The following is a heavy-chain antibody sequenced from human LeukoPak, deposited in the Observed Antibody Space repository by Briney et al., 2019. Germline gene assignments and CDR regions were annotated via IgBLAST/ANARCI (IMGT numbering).Heavy chain of an antibody. CDR1: GYTFINYY. CDR2: INPNTGDT. Sequence: ASVKVSCKASGYTFINYYIYWVRQAPGQGLEWMGIINPNTGDTIYAQKFQGRVTMTRDTSISTAYMELSRLRSDDTAVYYCARSFWSGYYGFDYWGQGTLVTVSS. J-gene: IGHJ4*02. CDR3: ARSFWSGYYGFDY. V-gene: IGHV1-46*01. D-gene: IGHD3-3*01.